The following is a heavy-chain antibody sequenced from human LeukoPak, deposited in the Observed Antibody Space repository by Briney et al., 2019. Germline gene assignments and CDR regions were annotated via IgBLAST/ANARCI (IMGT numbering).Heavy chain of an antibody. CDR1: GFTYNTDW. CDR3: ARVRPGHADS. CDR2: INQGGSGK. V-gene: IGHV3-7*01. J-gene: IGHJ5*01. D-gene: IGHD3-16*01. Sequence: PGGSLRLSCAASGFTYNTDWMTWVRQAPGKGLEWVASINQGGSGKYYPDSVKGRFTISSDNAKNSLYLQMNSLRAEDTAVYYCARVRPGHADSWGQGTLVSVSS.